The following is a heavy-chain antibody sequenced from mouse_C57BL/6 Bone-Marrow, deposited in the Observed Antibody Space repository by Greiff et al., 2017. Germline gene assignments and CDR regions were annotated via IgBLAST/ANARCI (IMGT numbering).Heavy chain of an antibody. J-gene: IGHJ4*01. CDR1: GYAFRSYW. Sequence: VQLQQSGAELVKPGASVKISCKVSGYAFRSYWMNWVKQRPGKGLEWIGQIYPGDGDTNYNGKFKGKATLTADKSSSTAYMQLSSLTSEDSAVYFCARSGSYGGSCGYAMDKWGQGTSGTVAS. CDR3: ARSGSYGGSCGYAMDK. V-gene: IGHV1-80*01. CDR2: IYPGDGDT. D-gene: IGHD1-1*01.